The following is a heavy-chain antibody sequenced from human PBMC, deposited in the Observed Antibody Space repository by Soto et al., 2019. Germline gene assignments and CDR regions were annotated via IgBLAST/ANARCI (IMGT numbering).Heavy chain of an antibody. J-gene: IGHJ6*02. D-gene: IGHD3-3*01. CDR2: IYYSGST. CDR1: GGSIISGGYC. Sequence: SETLSLTCTVSGGSIISGGYCWGCMRQRPWNGLELIGYIYYSGSTYYNPSLKSRVTISVDTSKNQFSLKLSSVTAADTAVYYCARDRITIFGVVRYYYGMDVWGQGTTVTVSS. CDR3: ARDRITIFGVVRYYYGMDV. V-gene: IGHV4-31*03.